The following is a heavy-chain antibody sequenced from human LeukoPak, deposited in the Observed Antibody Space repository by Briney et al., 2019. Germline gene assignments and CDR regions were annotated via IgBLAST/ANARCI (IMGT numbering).Heavy chain of an antibody. CDR3: ATMRTTGTTGFDY. CDR2: IYYSGST. V-gene: IGHV4-39*07. CDR1: GVSISSTGYY. J-gene: IGHJ4*02. D-gene: IGHD1-1*01. Sequence: SEALSLTCTVSGVSISSTGYYWGWIRQPPGKGLEWIGNIYYSGSTYYSPSLKSRVTISVDTSKNQFSLKLSSVTAADTAVYYCATMRTTGTTGFDYWGQGTLVTVSS.